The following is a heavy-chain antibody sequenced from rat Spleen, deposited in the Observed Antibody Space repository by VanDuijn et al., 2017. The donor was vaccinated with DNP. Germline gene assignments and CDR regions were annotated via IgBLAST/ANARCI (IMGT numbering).Heavy chain of an antibody. J-gene: IGHJ4*01. CDR2: ISYSGST. Sequence: EVQLQESGPGLVKPSQSLSLTCSVTSYSITSNYWGWIRKFPGNKMEWMAYISYSGSTGYNPSLKSRISITRDTSKNQFFLQLNSVINEDTATYYCARFGSYYYVMDAWGQGASVTVSS. CDR1: SYSITSNY. CDR3: ARFGSYYYVMDA. V-gene: IGHV3-1*01. D-gene: IGHD1-12*02.